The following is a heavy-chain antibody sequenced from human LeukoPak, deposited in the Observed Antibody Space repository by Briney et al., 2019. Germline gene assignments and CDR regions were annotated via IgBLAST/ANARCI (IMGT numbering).Heavy chain of an antibody. Sequence: ASVKVSCKASGYTFTGYYMHWVRQAPGQGLEWMGWINPNSGGTNYAQKFQGRVTMTRDASTSTVYMELSSLRSEDTAVYYCARPVTYSSSWLFQHWGQGTLVTVSS. J-gene: IGHJ1*01. V-gene: IGHV1-2*02. CDR2: INPNSGGT. CDR1: GYTFTGYY. CDR3: ARPVTYSSSWLFQH. D-gene: IGHD6-13*01.